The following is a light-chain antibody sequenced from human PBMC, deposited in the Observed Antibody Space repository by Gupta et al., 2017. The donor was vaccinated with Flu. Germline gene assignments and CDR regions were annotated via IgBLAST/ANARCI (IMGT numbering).Light chain of an antibody. CDR2: KIS. CDR3: MQATHLLS. J-gene: IGKJ4*01. V-gene: IGKV2-24*01. Sequence: TQAPNSFLLSFGQPASISCRSSQSLVYSDGNTYLSWLQQRPGQPPRLLIYKISNRFSGVPDRFSGSGAGTDFTLKISRVEAEDVGVYYCMQATHLLSFGGGTKVEIK. CDR1: QSLVYSDGNTY.